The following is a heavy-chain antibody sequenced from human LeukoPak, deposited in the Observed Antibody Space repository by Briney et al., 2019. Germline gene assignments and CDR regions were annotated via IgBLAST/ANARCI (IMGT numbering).Heavy chain of an antibody. J-gene: IGHJ4*02. CDR1: GFTFGSYS. CDR3: ARDAVAGIIDY. Sequence: GGSLRLSCAASGFTFGSYSMNWVRQAPGKGLEWVSSISSSSSYIYYADSVKGRFTISRDNAKNSLYLQMNSLRAEDTAVYYCARDAVAGIIDYWGQGTLVTVSS. CDR2: ISSSSSYI. V-gene: IGHV3-21*01. D-gene: IGHD6-19*01.